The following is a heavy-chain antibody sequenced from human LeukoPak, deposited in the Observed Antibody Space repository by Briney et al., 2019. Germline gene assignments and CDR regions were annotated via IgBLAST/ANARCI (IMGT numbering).Heavy chain of an antibody. Sequence: GGSLRLSCAASGFTFSSYWMSWVRQAPGKGLEWVANIKQDGSEKYYVDSVKGRFTISRDNAKNSLYLQMNSLRAEDTAVYYCAREGGDYVLYDAFDIWGQGTMVTVSS. D-gene: IGHD4-17*01. J-gene: IGHJ3*02. CDR3: AREGGDYVLYDAFDI. CDR2: IKQDGSEK. V-gene: IGHV3-7*01. CDR1: GFTFSSYW.